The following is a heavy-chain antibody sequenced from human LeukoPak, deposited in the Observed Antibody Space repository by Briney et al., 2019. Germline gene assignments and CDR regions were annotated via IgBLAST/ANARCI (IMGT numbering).Heavy chain of an antibody. CDR2: ISQDGSSK. CDR1: GFSITSYG. D-gene: IGHD3-22*01. Sequence: GGPLRLSCAASGFSITSYGMHWVRQAQGKGLEWVAVISQDGSSKKFADSVKGRFTISRDNSKNTLYLHMDSLRAEDTAVYYCARASAYYGSSGYFSFDPWGQGTLVTVAS. CDR3: ARASAYYGSSGYFSFDP. V-gene: IGHV3-30*04. J-gene: IGHJ5*02.